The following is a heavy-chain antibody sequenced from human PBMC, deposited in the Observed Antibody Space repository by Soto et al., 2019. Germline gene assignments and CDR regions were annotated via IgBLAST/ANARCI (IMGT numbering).Heavy chain of an antibody. CDR3: ARGAILTGYYSRDWFDP. D-gene: IGHD3-9*01. CDR1: GYTFTGYY. J-gene: IGHJ5*02. CDR2: INPNSGGT. Sequence: ASVKVSCKASGYTFTGYYMHWVRQAPGQGLEWMGWINPNSGGTNYAQKFQGWVTMTRDTSISTAYMELSRLRSDDTAVYYCARGAILTGYYSRDWFDPWGQGTLLTVSS. V-gene: IGHV1-2*04.